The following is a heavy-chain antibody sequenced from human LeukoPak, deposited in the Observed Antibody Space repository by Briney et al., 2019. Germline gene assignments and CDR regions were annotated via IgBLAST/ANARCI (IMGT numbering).Heavy chain of an antibody. V-gene: IGHV3-30*18. J-gene: IGHJ6*03. CDR1: GFTFSSYG. Sequence: PGGSLRLSCAASGFTFSSYGMHWVRQAPGKGLEWVAVISYDGSNKYYADSVKGRFTISRDNSKNTLYLQMNSLRAEDTAVFYCANSGPPYYYYYMDVWGKGTTVTISS. CDR2: ISYDGSNK. CDR3: ANSGPPYYYYYMDV. D-gene: IGHD6-19*01.